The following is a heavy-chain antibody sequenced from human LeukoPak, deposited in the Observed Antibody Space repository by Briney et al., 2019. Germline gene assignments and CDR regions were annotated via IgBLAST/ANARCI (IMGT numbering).Heavy chain of an antibody. J-gene: IGHJ4*02. CDR1: GFTFSSYG. D-gene: IGHD5-24*01. CDR3: ARGHGMATIYGGEFDY. Sequence: GGSLRFSCAASGFTFSSYGMHWVRQAPGKGLEWVAVIWYDGSNKYYADSVKGRFTISRDNSKNTLYLQMNSLRPEDTAVYYCARGHGMATIYGGEFDYWGQGTLVTVSS. CDR2: IWYDGSNK. V-gene: IGHV3-33*01.